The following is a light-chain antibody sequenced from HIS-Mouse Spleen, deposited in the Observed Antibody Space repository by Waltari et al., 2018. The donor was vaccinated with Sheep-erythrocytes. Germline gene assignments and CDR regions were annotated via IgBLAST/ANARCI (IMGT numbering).Light chain of an antibody. CDR2: DVS. J-gene: IGLJ1*01. CDR1: SSNIGNNY. V-gene: IGLV2-11*02. CDR3: CSYAGSYNHV. Sequence: QSVLTQPPSVSAAPGQKVTISCSGSSSNIGNNYVSWYQQLPGTAPKLRIYDVSKRPSGVPDRFSGSKSGNTASLTISGLQAEDEADYYCCSYAGSYNHVFATGTKVTVL.